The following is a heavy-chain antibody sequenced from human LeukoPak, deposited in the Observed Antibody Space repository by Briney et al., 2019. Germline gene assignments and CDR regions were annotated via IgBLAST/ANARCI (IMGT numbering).Heavy chain of an antibody. J-gene: IGHJ4*02. V-gene: IGHV3-74*01. CDR3: VRQKKSHGNFDY. D-gene: IGHD1-26*01. CDR1: GFTFSTYC. CDR2: ICPDGTVT. Sequence: PGGSLRLSCAASGFTFSTYCMHWVRQAPGKGPMWVSRICPDGTVTNYADSVKARFIISRDNARNTVYLQMNSLRVEDTAVYYCVRQKKSHGNFDYWGQGTLVTVSS.